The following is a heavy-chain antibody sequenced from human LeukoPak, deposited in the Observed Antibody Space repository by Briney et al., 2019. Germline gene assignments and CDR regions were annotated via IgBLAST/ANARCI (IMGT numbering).Heavy chain of an antibody. CDR3: ARQNWGVDY. J-gene: IGHJ4*02. Sequence: PGESLKISFKGSGYSFSSYWIAWVRPMPGKGLEWMGIIYPGDSATKYSPSFQGHVTVSADKSISTAYLQWSSLKASDTAMYYCARQNWGVDYWGQGTLVTVSS. D-gene: IGHD7-27*01. CDR2: IYPGDSAT. V-gene: IGHV5-51*01. CDR1: GYSFSSYW.